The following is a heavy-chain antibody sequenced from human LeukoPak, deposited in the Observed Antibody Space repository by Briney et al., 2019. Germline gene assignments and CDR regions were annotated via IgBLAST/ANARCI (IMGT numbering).Heavy chain of an antibody. V-gene: IGHV3-23*01. J-gene: IGHJ4*02. D-gene: IGHD3-22*01. CDR2: ISGSGGST. CDR3: AKSGSKYYYDSSGYYPYYFDY. Sequence: GGSLRLSCAASGFTFSSYAMSWVRQAPGKGLEWVSAISGSGGSTYYADSVKGRFTISRDNSKDTLYLQMNSLRAEDTAVYYCAKSGSKYYYDSSGYYPYYFDYWGQGTLVTVSS. CDR1: GFTFSSYA.